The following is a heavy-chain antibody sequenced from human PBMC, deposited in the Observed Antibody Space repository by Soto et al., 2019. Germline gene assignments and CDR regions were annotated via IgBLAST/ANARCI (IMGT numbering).Heavy chain of an antibody. D-gene: IGHD6-6*01. V-gene: IGHV4-39*01. CDR3: ARQGGSSSGFYYYYYYMDV. J-gene: IGHJ6*03. CDR1: GGSISSGTYY. Sequence: SETLSLTCSVSGGSISSGTYYWAWIRQPPGKGLEWIGSIYYSGSTYYNASLKSRVTMSVDTSKNQFSLKLSSVTAADTAVYYCARQGGSSSGFYYYYYYMDVWGKGTTVTVSS. CDR2: IYYSGST.